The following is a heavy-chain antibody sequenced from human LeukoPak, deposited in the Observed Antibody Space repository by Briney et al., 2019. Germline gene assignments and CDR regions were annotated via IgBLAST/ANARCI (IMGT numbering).Heavy chain of an antibody. CDR2: ISSSSSYI. CDR3: AKDRVGATRGFFDY. D-gene: IGHD1-26*01. J-gene: IGHJ4*02. CDR1: GFTFSSYS. Sequence: GGSLRLSCAASGFTFSSYSMNWVRQAPGKGLEWVSSISSSSSYIYYADSVKGRFTISRDNSKNTLYLQMNSLRAEDTAVYYCAKDRVGATRGFFDYWGQGTLVTVSS. V-gene: IGHV3-21*04.